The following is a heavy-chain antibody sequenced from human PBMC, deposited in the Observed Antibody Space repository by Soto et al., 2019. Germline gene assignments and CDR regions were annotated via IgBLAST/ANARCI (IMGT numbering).Heavy chain of an antibody. CDR3: TRGPRPSSIGTGAL. V-gene: IGHV3-74*01. CDR1: GFAFDQYW. Sequence: PGGSLRLSCVASGFAFDQYWMHWVRRAAGKGLEWVSRISDDGARIDYADFVKGRFTIARDNAKNTLFLQMRNLRGEDTAVYYCTRGPRPSSIGTGALWGRGALVTVSS. CDR2: ISDDGARI. J-gene: IGHJ4*02. D-gene: IGHD3-10*01.